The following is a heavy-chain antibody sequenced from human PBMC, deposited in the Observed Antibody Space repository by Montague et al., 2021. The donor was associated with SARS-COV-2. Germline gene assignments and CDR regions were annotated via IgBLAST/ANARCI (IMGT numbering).Heavy chain of an antibody. J-gene: IGHJ4*02. CDR2: INHSGST. D-gene: IGHD5-24*01. Sequence: SETLSLTCAVYGASFNGYYLTWIRQPPGKGLEWIGEINHSGSTSYNPSLRSRVTISVDTSKNQFSLKLTSVTAADTAVYYCTRRLHGFNRHYFDYWGQGTLVTVSS. CDR1: GASFNGYY. CDR3: TRRLHGFNRHYFDY. V-gene: IGHV4-34*01.